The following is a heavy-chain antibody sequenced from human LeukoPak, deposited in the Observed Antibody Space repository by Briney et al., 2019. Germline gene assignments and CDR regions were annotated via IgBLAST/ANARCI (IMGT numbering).Heavy chain of an antibody. J-gene: IGHJ4*02. V-gene: IGHV3-23*01. CDR2: ISGSGGRT. CDR1: GFTFSSYA. Sequence: PGGSLRLSCAASGFTFSSYAMSWVRQAPGEGLEWVSAISGSGGRTYYAHSEKGRFTISRDNSKNTLYLQMNSLRAEDTAVYYCAKDLPYYYGSGSSFDYWGQGTLVTVSS. D-gene: IGHD3-10*01. CDR3: AKDLPYYYGSGSSFDY.